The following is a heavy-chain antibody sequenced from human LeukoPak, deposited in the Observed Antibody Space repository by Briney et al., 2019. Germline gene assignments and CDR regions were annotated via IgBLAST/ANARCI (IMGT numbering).Heavy chain of an antibody. Sequence: SETLSLTCTVSGGSISSYYWSWIRQPPGKGLEWIGYIYYSGSTNYNPSLKSRVTISVDTSKNQFSLKLSSVTAADTAVYYWARAPYDFWSGYPIGWYYYYMDVWGKGTTVTVSS. CDR2: IYYSGST. D-gene: IGHD3-3*01. V-gene: IGHV4-59*01. CDR1: GGSISSYY. J-gene: IGHJ6*03. CDR3: ARAPYDFWSGYPIGWYYYYMDV.